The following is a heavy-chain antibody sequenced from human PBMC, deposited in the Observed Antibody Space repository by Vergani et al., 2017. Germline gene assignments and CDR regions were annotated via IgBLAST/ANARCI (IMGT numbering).Heavy chain of an antibody. CDR2: IYYSGST. CDR3: AREVSWNYVDY. J-gene: IGHJ4*02. D-gene: IGHD1-7*01. CDR1: GGSISSYY. V-gene: IGHV4-59*01. Sequence: QVQLQESGPGLVKPSETLSLTCTVSGGSISSYYWSWNRQPPGKGLEWSGYIYYSGSTNYNPSLKSRVTISVDTSKNQFSLKLSSVTAADTAVYYCAREVSWNYVDYWGQGTLVTVSS.